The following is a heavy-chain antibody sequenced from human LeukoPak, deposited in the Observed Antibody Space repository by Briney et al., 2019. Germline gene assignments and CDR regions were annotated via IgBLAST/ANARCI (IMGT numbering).Heavy chain of an antibody. CDR2: ISSSGGST. D-gene: IGHD3-22*01. V-gene: IGHV3-23*01. CDR3: AKVDPYYDSSGYYHYYFDY. J-gene: IGHJ4*02. CDR1: GFTFSSYG. Sequence: PGGSLRLSCAASGFTFSSYGMSWVRQAPGKGLEWVSAISSSGGSTYYADSVKGRFTISRDNSKNTLYLQMNSLRAEDTAVYYCAKVDPYYDSSGYYHYYFDYWGQGTLVTVSS.